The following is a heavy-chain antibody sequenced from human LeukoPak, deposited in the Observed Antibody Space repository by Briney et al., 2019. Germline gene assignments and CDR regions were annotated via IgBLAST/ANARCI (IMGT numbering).Heavy chain of an antibody. CDR3: AKEGKTRNWNYYQAKAVY. D-gene: IGHD1-7*01. Sequence: PGGSLRLSCAASGFAFSTSAMTWVRQAPGKGLEWVSAISGSGGTTYYADSVKGQFTISRDNSKNTLYLQMSSLRAEDTAVYYCAKEGKTRNWNYYQAKAVYWGQGTLVTVSS. V-gene: IGHV3-23*01. CDR1: GFAFSTSA. CDR2: ISGSGGTT. J-gene: IGHJ4*02.